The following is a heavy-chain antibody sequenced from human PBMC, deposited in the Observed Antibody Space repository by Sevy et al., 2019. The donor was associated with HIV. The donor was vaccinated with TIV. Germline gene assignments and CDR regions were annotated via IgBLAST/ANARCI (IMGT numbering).Heavy chain of an antibody. CDR2: IRSNAYGGTT. V-gene: IGHV3-49*03. J-gene: IGHJ6*01. D-gene: IGHD3-9*01. Sequence: GGSLRLSCAASGFTFSDYAMSWFRQAPGKGLEWVGFIRSNAYGGTTEYAASVKGRFTISRDDSKSIAYLQMNSLKTEDTAVYYCTRSRITIRSYGTDVWGQGTTVTVSS. CDR3: TRSRITIRSYGTDV. CDR1: GFTFSDYA.